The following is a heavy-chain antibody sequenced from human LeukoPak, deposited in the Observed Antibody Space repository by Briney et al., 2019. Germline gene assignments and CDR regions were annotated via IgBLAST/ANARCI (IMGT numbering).Heavy chain of an antibody. D-gene: IGHD3-22*01. J-gene: IGHJ4*02. Sequence: GGSLRLSCAASGFTFSSYALSWVRQAPGKGLEWVSRISGSGGSTYYADSVKGRFTISRDNAKNSLYLQMNSLRAEDTAVYYCARDSGYYYDSSGYLDYWGQGTLVTVSS. CDR1: GFTFSSYA. V-gene: IGHV3-23*01. CDR3: ARDSGYYYDSSGYLDY. CDR2: ISGSGGST.